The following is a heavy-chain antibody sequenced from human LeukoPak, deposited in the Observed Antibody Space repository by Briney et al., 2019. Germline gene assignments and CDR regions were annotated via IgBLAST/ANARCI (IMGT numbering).Heavy chain of an antibody. CDR2: IRYDGSNK. D-gene: IGHD3-16*01. J-gene: IGHJ6*03. Sequence: GGSLRLSCAASGFTFISYGMHWVRQAPGKGLEWVTFIRYDGSNKYYADSVKGRFIISRDNSKNTLYLQMNSLRVEDTAVYYCAKAPRFGDHATEYYYYYMHVWGKGTTVTVSS. CDR1: GFTFISYG. CDR3: AKAPRFGDHATEYYYYYMHV. V-gene: IGHV3-30*02.